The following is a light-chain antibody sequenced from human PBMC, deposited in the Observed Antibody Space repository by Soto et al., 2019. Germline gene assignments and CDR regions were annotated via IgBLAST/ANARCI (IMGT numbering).Light chain of an antibody. CDR3: QHYNFWPHT. CDR2: RAS. J-gene: IGKJ2*01. V-gene: IGKV3-15*01. CDR1: QSVRDN. Sequence: EILLTQSPANLAVSPGEGATLSCRASQSVRDNLAWYPQKPGQAPRLLIYRASTRATGFPARVSGSGSGTEFTLTISCLQSEHGSVYFCQHYNFWPHTFGQGTQLEIK.